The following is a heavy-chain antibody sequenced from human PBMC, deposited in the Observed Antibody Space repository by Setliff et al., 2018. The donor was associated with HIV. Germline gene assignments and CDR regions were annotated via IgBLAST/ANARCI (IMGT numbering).Heavy chain of an antibody. D-gene: IGHD4-17*01. V-gene: IGHV3-30*18. CDR3: TKPTTVVTSYYFDS. J-gene: IGHJ4*02. CDR2: ISYHERDT. Sequence: HPGGSLRLSCAASGFTFSNYGMQWVRQAPGKGLEWVAIISYHERDTFYADSVKGRFTISRDNFNSMLYLQMNNLRAEDTAVYYCTKPTTVVTSYYFDSWGQGTQVTVSS. CDR1: GFTFSNYG.